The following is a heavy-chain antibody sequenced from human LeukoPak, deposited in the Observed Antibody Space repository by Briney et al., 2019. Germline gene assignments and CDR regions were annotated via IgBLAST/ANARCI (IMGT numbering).Heavy chain of an antibody. CDR2: ISAYNGNT. V-gene: IGHV1-18*01. CDR1: GYTFTSYG. CDR3: ASFSSGWYFADY. Sequence: ASVEVSCKASGYTFTSYGISWVRQAPGQGLEWMGWISAYNGNTNYAQKLQGRVTMTTDTSTSTACMELRSLRSDDTAVYYCASFSSGWYFADYWGQGTLVTVSS. J-gene: IGHJ4*02. D-gene: IGHD6-19*01.